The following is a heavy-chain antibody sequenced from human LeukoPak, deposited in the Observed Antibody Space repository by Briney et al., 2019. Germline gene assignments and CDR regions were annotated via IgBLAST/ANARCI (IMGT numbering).Heavy chain of an antibody. CDR2: ISWNSGSI. CDR3: AKDKLDIVATITIGYFDY. D-gene: IGHD5-12*01. J-gene: IGHJ4*02. V-gene: IGHV3-9*01. Sequence: PGGSLRLSCAASGFTFDDYAMHWVRQAPGKGLEWVSGISWNSGSIGYADSVKGRFTISRDNAKNSLNLQMNSLRAEDTALYYCAKDKLDIVATITIGYFDYWGQGTLVTVSS. CDR1: GFTFDDYA.